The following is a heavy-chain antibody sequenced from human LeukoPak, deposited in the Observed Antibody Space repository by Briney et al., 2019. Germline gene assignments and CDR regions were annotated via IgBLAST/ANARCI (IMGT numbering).Heavy chain of an antibody. D-gene: IGHD2-2*01. CDR3: ARAPITSPFYFDY. V-gene: IGHV3-21*04. J-gene: IGHJ4*02. CDR1: GFTFSSYS. Sequence: GGSLRLSCAASGFTFSSYSFSWVRQVPGKGLEWVSSITTTFYTYYTDSVKGRFTISRDNAKNSLYLQMISLRAEDTALYYCARAPITSPFYFDYWGQGTLVTVSS. CDR2: ITTTFYT.